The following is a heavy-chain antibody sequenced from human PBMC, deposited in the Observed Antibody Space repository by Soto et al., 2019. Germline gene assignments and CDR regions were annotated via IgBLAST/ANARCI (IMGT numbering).Heavy chain of an antibody. CDR1: GGSFSGYY. D-gene: IGHD3-9*01. J-gene: IGHJ4*02. Sequence: SETLSLTCAVYGGSFSGYYWSWIRQPPGKGLEWIGEINHSGSTNYNPSLKTRLTISLDTSKNQFSLKLNSVTAADSPVYYCARLEGLATISYYFDYWGQGTLVTVSS. CDR2: INHSGST. CDR3: ARLEGLATISYYFDY. V-gene: IGHV4-34*01.